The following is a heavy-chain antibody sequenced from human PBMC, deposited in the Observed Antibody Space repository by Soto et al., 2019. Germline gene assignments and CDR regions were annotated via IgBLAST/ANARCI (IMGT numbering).Heavy chain of an antibody. J-gene: IGHJ4*02. V-gene: IGHV1-69*01. CDR2: IIPIFGTT. CDR3: ARGLYCGGGCYSHFDY. D-gene: IGHD2-21*02. Sequence: VQLVQSGAVVKKPGSSVKVSCKASGGTFSNYPFIWVRQAPGQGLDWMGGIIPIFGTTDYGQRFQGRVTITADESTNTAYMELSSLRSDDTAVYYCARGLYCGGGCYSHFDYWGQGTLVTVSS. CDR1: GGTFSNYP.